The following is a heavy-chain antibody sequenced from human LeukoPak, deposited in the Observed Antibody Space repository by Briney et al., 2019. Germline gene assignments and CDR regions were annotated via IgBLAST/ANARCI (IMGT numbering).Heavy chain of an antibody. D-gene: IGHD5-18*01. CDR2: IGQDGSEK. Sequence: GGSLRLSCAASGFTLSSYWMTWARQAPGKGLEWVANIGQDGSEKYYVDSVKGRFTISRDNAKNSLYLQMNSLRAEDTAVYYCARGWAAIDSWGQGTLVTVPS. CDR1: GFTLSSYW. CDR3: ARGWAAIDS. J-gene: IGHJ4*02. V-gene: IGHV3-7*04.